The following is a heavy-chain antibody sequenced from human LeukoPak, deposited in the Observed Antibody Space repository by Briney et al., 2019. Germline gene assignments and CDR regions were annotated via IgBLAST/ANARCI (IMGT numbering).Heavy chain of an antibody. CDR3: AKDKRDEIFGVVRTLLDY. V-gene: IGHV3-11*01. J-gene: IGHJ4*02. Sequence: PGGSLRLSCAASGFTFGDYYMSWLRQAPGKGLEWLSYISSSGGRIYYADSVKGRFTISRDNDKRSLYLQLNSLRAEDTAVYYCAKDKRDEIFGVVRTLLDYWGQGTLVTVSS. CDR2: ISSSGGRI. CDR1: GFTFGDYY. D-gene: IGHD3-3*01.